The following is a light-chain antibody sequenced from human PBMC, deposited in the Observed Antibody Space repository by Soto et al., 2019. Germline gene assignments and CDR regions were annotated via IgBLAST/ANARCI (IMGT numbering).Light chain of an antibody. V-gene: IGLV1-44*01. CDR2: GND. CDR1: SSIIGSST. Sequence: QSVLTQPPSTSGTPGHRVIISCSGTSSIIGSSTVNWYQQLPGTAPKLLIYGNDQRPSGVPDRFSGPKSGTSVFLAISGLQSEDEADYYCTAWDDSLSAVVFGGGTKLTVL. J-gene: IGLJ2*01. CDR3: TAWDDSLSAVV.